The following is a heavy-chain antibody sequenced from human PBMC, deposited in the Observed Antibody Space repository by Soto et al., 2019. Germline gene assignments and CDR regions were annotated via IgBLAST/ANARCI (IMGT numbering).Heavy chain of an antibody. D-gene: IGHD3-16*02. CDR3: ARGGITFGGVIRRFDY. CDR1: GGSFSGYY. V-gene: IGHV4-34*01. CDR2: INHSGST. J-gene: IGHJ4*02. Sequence: PSETLSLTCAVYGGSFSGYYWSWIRQPPGKGLEWIREINHSGSTNYNPSLKSRVTISVDTSKNQFSLKLSSVTAADTAVYYCARGGITFGGVIRRFDYWGQGTLVTVSS.